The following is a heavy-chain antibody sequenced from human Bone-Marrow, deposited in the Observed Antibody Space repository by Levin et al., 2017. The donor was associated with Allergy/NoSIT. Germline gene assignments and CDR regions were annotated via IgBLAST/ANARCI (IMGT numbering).Heavy chain of an antibody. CDR3: ARREDTVMVANDVQPYYYDMAV. CDR2: IIPIFGKT. V-gene: IGHV1-69*13. J-gene: IGHJ6*02. D-gene: IGHD5-18*01. Sequence: GASVKVSCKASGGTFSTYGISWVRQAPGQGLEWMGGIIPIFGKTDFAQRFQGRVTITADGSTSTGYMELSSLRSEDTAVYYCARREDTVMVANDVQPYYYDMAVWGQGTTVTVSS. CDR1: GGTFSTYG.